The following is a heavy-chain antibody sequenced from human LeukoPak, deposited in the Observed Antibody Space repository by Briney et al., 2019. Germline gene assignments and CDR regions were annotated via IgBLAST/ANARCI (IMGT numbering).Heavy chain of an antibody. V-gene: IGHV4-39*07. D-gene: IGHD3-16*01. CDR1: GGSISSGTYY. Sequence: SETLSLTCTVSGGSISSGTYYWGWIRQPPGKGLEWIGSIYHSGSTYYNPSLKSRVTISVDTSKNQFSLKLSSVTAADTAVYYCARTPYDYVWGSYLDVWGKGTTVTVSS. CDR3: ARTPYDYVWGSYLDV. J-gene: IGHJ6*03. CDR2: IYHSGST.